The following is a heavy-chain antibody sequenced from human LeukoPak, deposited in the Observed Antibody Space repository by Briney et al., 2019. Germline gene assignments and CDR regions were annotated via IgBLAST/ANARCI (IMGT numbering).Heavy chain of an antibody. CDR1: GYTFTNYD. CDR3: ARGFADFWVGYYRRDWFDP. CDR2: VSPNSGKT. J-gene: IGHJ5*02. D-gene: IGHD3-3*01. V-gene: IGHV1-8*01. Sequence: ASVRVSCKTSGYTFTNYDINWVRQALGQGLEWVGWVSPNSGKTGYAQKFQGRVAITRATSINTAYMELNSLTSEDTAVYYCARGFADFWVGYYRRDWFDPWGQGTLVTVSS.